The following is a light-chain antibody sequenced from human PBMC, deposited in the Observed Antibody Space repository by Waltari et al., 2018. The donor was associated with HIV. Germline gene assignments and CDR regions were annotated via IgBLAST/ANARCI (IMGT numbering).Light chain of an antibody. Sequence: DIVFPQSPPSLYASVGDRVTPSCRASQSIRNYLAWFHQKPGRAPKLLIYGASTLQSAVPPRFSASGSGTQFTLTINSLQPEDFGTYYCQQEKSFPLTFGPGT. V-gene: IGKV1-9*01. CDR2: GAS. CDR3: QQEKSFPLT. J-gene: IGKJ3*01. CDR1: QSIRNY.